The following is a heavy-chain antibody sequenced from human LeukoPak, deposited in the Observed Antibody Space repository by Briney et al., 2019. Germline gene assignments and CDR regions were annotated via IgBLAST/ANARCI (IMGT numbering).Heavy chain of an antibody. Sequence: ASVKVSCKASGYTFTGYYMHWVRQAPGQGLEWMGWINPNSGGTNYAQKFQGRVTMTRDTSISTAYMELSRLRSDDTAVYYCAASQGYYDSSGYWDFDYWDQGTLVTVSS. CDR3: AASQGYYDSSGYWDFDY. CDR2: INPNSGGT. J-gene: IGHJ4*02. D-gene: IGHD3-22*01. CDR1: GYTFTGYY. V-gene: IGHV1-2*02.